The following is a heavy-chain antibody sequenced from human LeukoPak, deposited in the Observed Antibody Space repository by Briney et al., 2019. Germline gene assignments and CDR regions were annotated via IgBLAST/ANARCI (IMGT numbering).Heavy chain of an antibody. Sequence: GTSLRLSCATSGFNFRSHAMHWVRQSPGKGLEWVAQIWYDGSNKCYADSVKGRFSVSRDNSKNTLYLQMNSLRGEDTAVYYCAREGQRLARCAMDVWGQGTTVTVSS. V-gene: IGHV3-33*01. CDR1: GFNFRSHA. CDR2: IWYDGSNK. J-gene: IGHJ6*02. D-gene: IGHD6-25*01. CDR3: AREGQRLARCAMDV.